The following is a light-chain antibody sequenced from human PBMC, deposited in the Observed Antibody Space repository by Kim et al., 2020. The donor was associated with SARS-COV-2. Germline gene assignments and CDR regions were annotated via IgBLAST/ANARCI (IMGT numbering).Light chain of an antibody. CDR2: DVF. V-gene: IGLV2-14*03. J-gene: IGLJ1*01. Sequence: QSALTQPASVSGSPGQSITISCTGTSSDVGGYNYVSWYQQYPGKAPKLMIYDVFKRPSGVSNRFSGSKSGNTASLTISGLQAEDEADYYCTSYRSSGYVIGTGTKVTVL. CDR1: SSDVGGYNY. CDR3: TSYRSSGYV.